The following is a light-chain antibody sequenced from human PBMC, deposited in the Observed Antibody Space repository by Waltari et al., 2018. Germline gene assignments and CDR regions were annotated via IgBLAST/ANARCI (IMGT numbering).Light chain of an antibody. J-gene: IGLJ1*01. CDR3: SSYSISSNYYV. Sequence: QSALTQPASVSGSPGQSITISCTGTTSDIGYYKYVSWYQQHPGKAPKLIIYDVSHRPSGVSDRFSGSKSGNMASLTISGLRAEDEADYHCSSYSISSNYYVFGTGTTVTVL. CDR1: TSDIGYYKY. CDR2: DVS. V-gene: IGLV2-14*03.